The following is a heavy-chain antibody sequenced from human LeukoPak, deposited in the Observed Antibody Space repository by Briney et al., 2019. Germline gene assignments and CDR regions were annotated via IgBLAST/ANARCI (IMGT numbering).Heavy chain of an antibody. CDR1: GFTFSDYY. V-gene: IGHV3-11*01. CDR3: ARDRDYYYDSSGYYLGY. J-gene: IGHJ4*02. D-gene: IGHD3-22*01. CDR2: ISSSGNTI. Sequence: GGSLRLSCAASGFTFSDYYMSWIRQAPGKGLEWVSYISSSGNTIYYVDSVKDRFTISRDNAKKSLYLQMNSLRAEDTAVYYCARDRDYYYDSSGYYLGYWGQGTLVTVSS.